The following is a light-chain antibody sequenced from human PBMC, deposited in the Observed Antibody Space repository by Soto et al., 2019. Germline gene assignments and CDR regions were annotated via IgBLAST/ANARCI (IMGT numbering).Light chain of an antibody. CDR1: QSVSSTY. V-gene: IGKV3-20*01. J-gene: IGKJ2*01. CDR2: GAS. Sequence: EIVLTQSPGTLSLSPGERATLSCRASQSVSSTYLAWYQQKPGQAPRLLIYGASSRTTGIPDRFSGSGSGTDFTLTISRLEPEDFAVYYCQRYDISPFPLGQVTKLEIK. CDR3: QRYDISPFP.